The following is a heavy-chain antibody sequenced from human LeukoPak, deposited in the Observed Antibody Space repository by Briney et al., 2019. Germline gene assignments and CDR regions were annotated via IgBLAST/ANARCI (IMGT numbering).Heavy chain of an antibody. J-gene: IGHJ6*03. D-gene: IGHD3-22*01. Sequence: GGSLRLSCAASGFTVSSNYRSWVRQAPGKGLEWVSVIYSGGSTYYADSVKGRFTISRDNSKNTLYLQMNSLRAEDTAVYYCARGGDSSGYWPLGYMDVWGKGTTVTVSS. V-gene: IGHV3-53*01. CDR2: IYSGGST. CDR3: ARGGDSSGYWPLGYMDV. CDR1: GFTVSSNY.